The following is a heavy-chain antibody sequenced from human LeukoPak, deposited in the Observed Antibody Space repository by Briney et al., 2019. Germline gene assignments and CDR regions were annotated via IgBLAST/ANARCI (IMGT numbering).Heavy chain of an antibody. V-gene: IGHV3-30*04. Sequence: GGSLRLSCAASGFTFSSYAMHWVRQAPGKGLEWVAVISYDGSNKYYADSVKGRFTISRDNSKNTLYLQMNSLRAEDTAVYYCARGNSYVWGSYAARGQGTLVTVSS. CDR3: ARGNSYVWGSYAA. D-gene: IGHD3-16*01. J-gene: IGHJ4*02. CDR1: GFTFSSYA. CDR2: ISYDGSNK.